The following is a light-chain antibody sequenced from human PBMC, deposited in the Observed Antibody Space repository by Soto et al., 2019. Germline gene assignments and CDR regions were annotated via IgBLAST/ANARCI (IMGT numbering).Light chain of an antibody. CDR3: QQAYIKPYT. CDR2: GAS. CDR1: QGISTY. V-gene: IGKV1-39*01. Sequence: DIQVTQSPVSLSASVGDIVTITCRTSQGISTYLNWYQQKAGDAPRLLISGASDLENGVPSRFSGSGSGADFTLTINSLRPEDFATYYCQQAYIKPYTFGQGTKLEI. J-gene: IGKJ2*01.